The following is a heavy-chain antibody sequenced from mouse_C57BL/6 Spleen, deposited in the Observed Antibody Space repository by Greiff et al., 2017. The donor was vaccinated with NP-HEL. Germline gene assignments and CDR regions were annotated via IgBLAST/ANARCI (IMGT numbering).Heavy chain of an antibody. V-gene: IGHV14-2*01. CDR2: IDPEDGET. D-gene: IGHD2-2*01. CDR1: GFNITDYY. Sequence: VQLQQSGAELVKPGASVKLSCTASGFNITDYYMHWVKQRTEQGLEWIGRIDPEDGETKYAPKFQGKATITADTSSNTAYLQLSSLTSEDTAVYYCARVGATMVTTGFDYWGQGTTLTVSS. J-gene: IGHJ2*01. CDR3: ARVGATMVTTGFDY.